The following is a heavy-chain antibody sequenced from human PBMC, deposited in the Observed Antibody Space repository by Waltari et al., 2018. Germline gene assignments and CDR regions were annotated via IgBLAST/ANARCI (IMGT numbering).Heavy chain of an antibody. D-gene: IGHD3-3*01. CDR1: GFTFSTYA. V-gene: IGHV3-23*04. CDR3: ARDLYLHFLEYLLSFQY. Sequence: EVQLVESGGVVVQPGGSLRLSCAASGFTFSTYAMSWVRQAPGKGLEWVSLISATGGTTYYADSLKGRFTVSRDNSKNTLYLQMSGLRAEDTALYYCARDLYLHFLEYLLSFQYWGLGALVTVSS. J-gene: IGHJ4*02. CDR2: ISATGGTT.